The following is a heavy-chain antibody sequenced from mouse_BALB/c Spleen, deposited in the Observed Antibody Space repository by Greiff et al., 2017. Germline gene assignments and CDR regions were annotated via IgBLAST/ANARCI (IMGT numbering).Heavy chain of an antibody. CDR3: ARDLEYGNPAWFAY. CDR1: GFTFSSYA. D-gene: IGHD2-10*02. Sequence: EVKLMESGGGLVKPGGSLKLSCAASGFTFSSYAMSWVRQSPEKRLEWVAEISSGGSYTYYPDTVTGRFTISRDNAKNTLYLEMSSLRSEDTAMYYCARDLEYGNPAWFAYWGQGTLVTVSA. J-gene: IGHJ3*01. V-gene: IGHV5-9-4*01. CDR2: ISSGGSYT.